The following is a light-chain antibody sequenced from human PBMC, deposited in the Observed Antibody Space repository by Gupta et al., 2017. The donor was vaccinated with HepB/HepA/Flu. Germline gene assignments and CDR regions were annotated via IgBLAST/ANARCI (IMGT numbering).Light chain of an antibody. CDR2: GAS. CDR1: QSVSSSY. CDR3: QQYGSSPPWT. V-gene: IGKV3-20*01. Sequence: DIVLTQSPGTLSLSPGERATLSCRASQSVSSSYLAWYQQKPGQAPRLLIYGASSRPTGIPDRFRGSGSGTDFTLTISRLEPEDFAVYYCQQYGSSPPWTFGQGTKVEIK. J-gene: IGKJ1*01.